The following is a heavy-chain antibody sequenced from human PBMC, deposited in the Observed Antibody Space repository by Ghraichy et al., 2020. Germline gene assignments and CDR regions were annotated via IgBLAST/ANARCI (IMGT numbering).Heavy chain of an antibody. Sequence: ESLNISCAASGFTFSSYSMNWVRQAPGKGLEWVSSISSSSSYIYYADSVKGRFTISRDNAKNSLYLQMNSLRAEDTAVYYCARDSAAAATDYYYYYMDVWGKGTTVTVSS. D-gene: IGHD6-13*01. J-gene: IGHJ6*03. V-gene: IGHV3-21*01. CDR3: ARDSAAAATDYYYYYMDV. CDR1: GFTFSSYS. CDR2: ISSSSSYI.